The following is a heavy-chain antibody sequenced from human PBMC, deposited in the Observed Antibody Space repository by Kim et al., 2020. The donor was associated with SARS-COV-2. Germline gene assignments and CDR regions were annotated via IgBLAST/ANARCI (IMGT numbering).Heavy chain of an antibody. J-gene: IGHJ6*01. D-gene: IGHD5-18*01. CDR1: GGSISSYY. CDR3: ARGGEAIQLWVYYYYGMDV. Sequence: SETLSLTCTVSGGSISSYYWSWIRQPPGKGLEWIGYIYYSGSTNYNPSLKSRVTISVDTSKNQFSLKLSSVTAADTAVYYCARGGEAIQLWVYYYYGMDV. CDR2: IYYSGST. V-gene: IGHV4-59*01.